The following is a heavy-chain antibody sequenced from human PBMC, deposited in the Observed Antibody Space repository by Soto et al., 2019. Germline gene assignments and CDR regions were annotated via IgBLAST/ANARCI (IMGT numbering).Heavy chain of an antibody. CDR3: ARHIYDSSGYYHYYYGMDV. CDR1: GGSITSGGYY. J-gene: IGHJ6*02. D-gene: IGHD3-22*01. Sequence: SETLSLTCTVSGGSITSGGYYWSWIRQHPGKGLEWIGEINHSGSTNYNPSLKSRVTISVDTSKNQFSLKLSSVTAADTAVYYCARHIYDSSGYYHYYYGMDVWGQGTTVTVSS. V-gene: IGHV4-39*01. CDR2: INHSGST.